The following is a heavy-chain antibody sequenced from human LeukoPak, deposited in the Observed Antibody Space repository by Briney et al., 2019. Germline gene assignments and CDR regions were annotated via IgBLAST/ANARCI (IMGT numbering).Heavy chain of an antibody. J-gene: IGHJ4*02. D-gene: IGHD4-23*01. Sequence: GASVKVSCKASGYTFTGYYMHWVRQAPGQGLEWMGWINPNSGGTNYAQKFQGRVTMTRDTSISTAYMELSRLRSDDTAVYYCAKETYGGDSAFFDYWGQGTLVTVSS. V-gene: IGHV1-2*02. CDR1: GYTFTGYY. CDR2: INPNSGGT. CDR3: AKETYGGDSAFFDY.